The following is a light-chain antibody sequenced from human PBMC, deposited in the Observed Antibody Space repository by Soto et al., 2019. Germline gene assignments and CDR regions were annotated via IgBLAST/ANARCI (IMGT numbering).Light chain of an antibody. CDR1: QSVSIN. J-gene: IGKJ1*01. V-gene: IGKV3-15*01. CDR3: QQYNSWPWT. CDR2: GAS. Sequence: EIVMTQSPATLSVSPGERVTLSCRASQSVSINLAWYQQKPGQAPRLLMYGASARATGIPARFSGSGSGTEFTLTISSLQSEDSVVYYCQQYNSWPWTFGQGTTVEIK.